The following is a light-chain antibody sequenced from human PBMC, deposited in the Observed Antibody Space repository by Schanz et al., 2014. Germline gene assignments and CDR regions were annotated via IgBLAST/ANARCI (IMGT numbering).Light chain of an antibody. V-gene: IGLV2-14*01. CDR3: SSYTSSSTLV. Sequence: SALTQPASVSGSPGQSITISCTGTSSDVGGYNYVSWYQQHPGKAPKLMIYDVSNRPSGVSNRFSGSKSDNTASLTISGLQAEDEADYYCSSYTSSSTLVFGTGTKLTVL. CDR1: SSDVGGYNY. J-gene: IGLJ1*01. CDR2: DVS.